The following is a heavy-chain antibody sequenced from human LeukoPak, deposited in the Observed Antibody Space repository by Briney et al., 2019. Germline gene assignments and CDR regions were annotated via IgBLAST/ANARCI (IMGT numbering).Heavy chain of an antibody. Sequence: PSETLSLTCTVSGGSISSYYWSWIRQPPGKRLEWIGYIYNSGNTDYNPSLKSRVTISVDMSKNQFSLRLTSVTAADTAAYYCAGARGHDYVSAFHIWGQGTMVTVSS. D-gene: IGHD3-16*01. CDR3: AGARGHDYVSAFHI. J-gene: IGHJ3*02. V-gene: IGHV4-59*12. CDR2: IYNSGNT. CDR1: GGSISSYY.